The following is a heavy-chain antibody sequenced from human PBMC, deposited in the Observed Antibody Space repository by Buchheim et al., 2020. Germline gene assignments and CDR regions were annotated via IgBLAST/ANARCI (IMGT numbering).Heavy chain of an antibody. V-gene: IGHV1-2*02. D-gene: IGHD6-13*01. CDR2: INPNSGGT. Sequence: QVQLVQSGAEVKKPGASVKVSCKASGYTFTGYYMHWVRQAPGQGLEWMGWINPNSGGTNYAQKFQGRVTMTRDTSISTAYMERGRLRSDDTAVYYCARDRVGYSSSWHQIYYYYYGMDVWGQGTT. CDR3: ARDRVGYSSSWHQIYYYYYGMDV. CDR1: GYTFTGYY. J-gene: IGHJ6*02.